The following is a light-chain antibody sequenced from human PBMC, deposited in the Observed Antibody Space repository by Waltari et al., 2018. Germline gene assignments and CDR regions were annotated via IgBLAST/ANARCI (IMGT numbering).Light chain of an antibody. CDR1: SSNIGSNF. CDR3: ATWDDRLTGPV. J-gene: IGLJ3*02. Sequence: QSVLTQPPSASGAPGQRVTISCSGSSSNIGSNFVYWYQQFPGTAPKPLIYRNNQWPSGVPDRFSGSKSGTSASLAISGRRSEDEADYYCATWDDRLTGPVFGGGTKLTV. CDR2: RNN. V-gene: IGLV1-47*01.